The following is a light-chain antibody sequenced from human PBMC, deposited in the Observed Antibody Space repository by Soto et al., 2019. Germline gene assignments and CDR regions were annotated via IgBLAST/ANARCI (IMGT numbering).Light chain of an antibody. Sequence: DIQRTQSPSTLSASVGDRVTITCRASQSISTWLAWYQQEPGKAPKLLIYDASSLESGVPSRFSGSGSGTEFTLTISRLQPDDFATYDCQQYNSYRGAFGQGTKVDIK. CDR1: QSISTW. CDR3: QQYNSYRGA. V-gene: IGKV1-5*01. CDR2: DAS. J-gene: IGKJ1*01.